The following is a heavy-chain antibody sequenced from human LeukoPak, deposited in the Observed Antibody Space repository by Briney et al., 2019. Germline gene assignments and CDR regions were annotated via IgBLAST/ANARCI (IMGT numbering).Heavy chain of an antibody. CDR3: ARHKSSGSYPLDY. CDR2: IYYGVST. J-gene: IGHJ4*02. CDR1: GDSIGTSTYY. D-gene: IGHD3-22*01. V-gene: IGHV4-39*01. Sequence: PSETLSLTCTVSGDSIGTSTYYWGWLRQPPGKGLEWIGSIYYGVSTYYNPSLKSRVAISVDTTKNQFSLKLSSVTAADTAVYYCARHKSSGSYPLDYWGQGILVTVSS.